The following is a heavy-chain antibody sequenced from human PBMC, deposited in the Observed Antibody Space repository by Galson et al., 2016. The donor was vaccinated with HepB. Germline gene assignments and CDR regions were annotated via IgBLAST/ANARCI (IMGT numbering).Heavy chain of an antibody. Sequence: SLRLSCAASGFAFSDSGMHWVRQAPGKGLEWVALIWHDGSNKYYADSVKGRFTISRDNPKNTLYLQLNSLRAEDTAVYYCAREGAQMAVAGTAFDYWGQGTLVTVSS. D-gene: IGHD6-19*01. CDR1: GFAFSDSG. CDR2: IWHDGSNK. V-gene: IGHV3-33*08. J-gene: IGHJ4*02. CDR3: AREGAQMAVAGTAFDY.